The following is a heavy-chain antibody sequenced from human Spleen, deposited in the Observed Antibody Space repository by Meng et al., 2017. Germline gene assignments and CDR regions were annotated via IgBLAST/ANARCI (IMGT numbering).Heavy chain of an antibody. J-gene: IGHJ3*02. V-gene: IGHV1-18*01. CDR2: ISVYNGNT. CDR3: ASPRDIVLMVYEYAFDI. D-gene: IGHD2-8*01. CDR1: GYTFTNYG. Sequence: ASVKVSCKASGYTFTNYGVNWVRQAPGQGLEWVGWISVYNGNTNYAQKLQGRVTITTDTSTSTGYMELSSLRSEDTAVYYCASPRDIVLMVYEYAFDIWGQGTMVTVSS.